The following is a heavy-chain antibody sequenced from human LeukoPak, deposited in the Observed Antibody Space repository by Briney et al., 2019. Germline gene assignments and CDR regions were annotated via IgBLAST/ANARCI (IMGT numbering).Heavy chain of an antibody. CDR2: ISDSAGAT. V-gene: IGHV3-23*01. J-gene: IGHJ4*02. D-gene: IGHD2-2*01. Sequence: PGGSLRLSCAAPGFTLSIYDIHWVRQAPGKGLEWVSSISDSAGATYYADSVRGRFTISRDNSGSTLYLQMNSLRADDTAVYYCAKGGSTAWTAVDYWGQGTLVTVSS. CDR1: GFTLSIYD. CDR3: AKGGSTAWTAVDY.